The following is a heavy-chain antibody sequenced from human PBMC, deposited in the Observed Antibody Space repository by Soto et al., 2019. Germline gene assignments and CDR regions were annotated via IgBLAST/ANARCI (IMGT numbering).Heavy chain of an antibody. J-gene: IGHJ6*02. V-gene: IGHV5-51*01. CDR1: GYSFTSYW. D-gene: IGHD4-4*01. Sequence: KISCKGSGYSFTSYWIGWVRQMPGEGLEWMGIIYPGDSDTRYSPSFQGQVTISADKSISTAYLQWSSLKASDTAMYYCARQVTTFDYYYYYGMDVWGQGTTVTVSS. CDR3: ARQVTTFDYYYYYGMDV. CDR2: IYPGDSDT.